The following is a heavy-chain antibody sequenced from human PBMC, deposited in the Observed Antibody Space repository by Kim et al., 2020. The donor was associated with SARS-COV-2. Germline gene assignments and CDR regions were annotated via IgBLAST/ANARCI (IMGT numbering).Heavy chain of an antibody. V-gene: IGHV3-21*01. Sequence: DSVKGRFTISRDNAKNSLYLQMNSLRAEDTAVYYCARVRFFQTAILAWDYWGQGTLVTVSS. J-gene: IGHJ4*02. D-gene: IGHD2-21*02. CDR3: ARVRFFQTAILAWDY.